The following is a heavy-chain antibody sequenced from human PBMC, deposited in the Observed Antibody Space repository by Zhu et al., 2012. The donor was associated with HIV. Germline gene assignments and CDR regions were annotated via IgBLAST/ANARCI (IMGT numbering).Heavy chain of an antibody. J-gene: IGHJ5*02. D-gene: IGHD3-3*01. Sequence: QLQLQESGPGLVKPSETLSLTCTVSGGSISGSTYYWGWIRQPPGKGLEWIGGIYYSGTTYYNPSLKSRVTISVDTSKNQFSLKLNSVTAADTAVYYCVREYTILITGRRVNWFDPWGQGTPLTVSS. CDR1: GGSISGSTYY. V-gene: IGHV4-39*07. CDR2: IYYSGTT. CDR3: VREYTILITGRRVNWFDP.